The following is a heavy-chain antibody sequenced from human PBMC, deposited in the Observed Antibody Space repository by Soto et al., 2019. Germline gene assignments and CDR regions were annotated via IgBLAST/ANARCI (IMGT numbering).Heavy chain of an antibody. V-gene: IGHV1-2*02. CDR2: INPHSGAT. CDR1: GYSFTDYY. CDR3: TTLREFWEPRRY. D-gene: IGHD1-26*01. Sequence: GASVKVSCKASGYSFTDYYMHWVRQAPGQGLEWMGWINPHSGATNYAQNFQGRVTMTRDTSISTAYMELSRLRSDDTAVYYCTTLREFWEPRRYWGQGTLVTVSS. J-gene: IGHJ4*02.